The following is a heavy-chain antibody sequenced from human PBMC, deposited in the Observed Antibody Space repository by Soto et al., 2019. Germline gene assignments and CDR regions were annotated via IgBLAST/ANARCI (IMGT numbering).Heavy chain of an antibody. CDR3: ARTTAVPNTLRSRYFFDY. Sequence: ASETLSLTCSVSGGSVSNKTYYWSWIRQPPGNRLEWIGYVYYSGTTNYNPSLKSRVTISVDLSKNQFSLRLSSVTTADTALYYCARTTAVPNTLRSRYFFDYWGQGTLVTVSS. CDR1: GGSVSNKTYY. CDR2: VYYSGTT. J-gene: IGHJ4*02. D-gene: IGHD4-17*01. V-gene: IGHV4-61*01.